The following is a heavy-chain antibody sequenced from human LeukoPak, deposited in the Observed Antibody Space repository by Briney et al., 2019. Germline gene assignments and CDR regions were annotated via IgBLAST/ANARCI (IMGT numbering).Heavy chain of an antibody. V-gene: IGHV3-23*01. CDR1: GFTFSSYA. CDR3: AKYVLRFLEPGLNYHMDV. J-gene: IGHJ6*03. CDR2: ISGSGGST. D-gene: IGHD3-3*01. Sequence: GSLRLSCAASGFTFSSYAMSWVRQAPGKGLEWVSAISGSGGSTYYADSVKGRFTISRDNSKNTLYLQMNSLRAEDTAVYYCAKYVLRFLEPGLNYHMDVWGKGTTVTVSS.